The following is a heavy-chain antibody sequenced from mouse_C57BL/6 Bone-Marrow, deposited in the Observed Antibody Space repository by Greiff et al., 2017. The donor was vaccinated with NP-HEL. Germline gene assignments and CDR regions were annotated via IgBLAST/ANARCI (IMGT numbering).Heavy chain of an antibody. CDR1: GYTFTEYT. D-gene: IGHD3-1*01. CDR2: FYPGSGSI. J-gene: IGHJ2*01. Sequence: QLQQSGAELVKPGASVKLSCKASGYTFTEYTIHWVKQRPGQGLEWIGWFYPGSGSIKYIEKFKDKATLTADKPPSHVYMELSRLTSVHSALYFCARHEDETSDYFDYWGQGPTLTVPS. CDR3: ARHEDETSDYFDY. V-gene: IGHV1-62-2*01.